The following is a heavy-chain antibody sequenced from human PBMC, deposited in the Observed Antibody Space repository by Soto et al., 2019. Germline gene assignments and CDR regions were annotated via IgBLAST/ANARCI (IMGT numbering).Heavy chain of an antibody. CDR2: ISGGGTTM. J-gene: IGHJ4*02. CDR3: AARVRSSGWYADFDS. D-gene: IGHD6-19*01. CDR1: GFRFSDHY. Sequence: PGGSLRLSCAASGFRFSDHYMTWIRQAPGKGLEWVSKISGGGTTMYYADSVKGRFTVSSDNSKNTLYLHMDSLRAEDTAVYYCAARVRSSGWYADFDSWGQGALVTVS. V-gene: IGHV3-11*01.